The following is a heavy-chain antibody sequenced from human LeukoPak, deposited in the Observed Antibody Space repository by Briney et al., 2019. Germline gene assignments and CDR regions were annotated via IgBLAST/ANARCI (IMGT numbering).Heavy chain of an antibody. J-gene: IGHJ4*02. Sequence: ASVKVSCKASGYTFTSYDINWVRQATGQGLEWMGSMNPNSGGTNYAQKFQRRVTMTTDASTSTAYMELRSLRSDDTAVYYCARDPPKYYYDSSGYLDWGQGTLVTVSS. V-gene: IGHV1-8*01. CDR2: MNPNSGGT. D-gene: IGHD3-22*01. CDR1: GYTFTSYD. CDR3: ARDPPKYYYDSSGYLD.